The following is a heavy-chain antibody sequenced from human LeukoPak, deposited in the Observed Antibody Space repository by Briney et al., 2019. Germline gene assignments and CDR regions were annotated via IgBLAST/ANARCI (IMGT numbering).Heavy chain of an antibody. D-gene: IGHD6-19*01. J-gene: IGHJ6*03. CDR2: IYYSGST. V-gene: IGHV4-59*08. Sequence: SETLSLTCTVSGGSISSYYWSWIRQPPGKGLEWIGYIYYSGSTNYNPSLKSRVTISVDTSKNQFSLKLSSVTAADTAVYYCARVRYSSGCTDYYDYYYMDVWGKGTTVTVSS. CDR3: ARVRYSSGCTDYYDYYYMDV. CDR1: GGSISSYY.